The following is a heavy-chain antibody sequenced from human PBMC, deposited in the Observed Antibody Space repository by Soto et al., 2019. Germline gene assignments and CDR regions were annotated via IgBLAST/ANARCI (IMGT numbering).Heavy chain of an antibody. CDR1: GGAFSSYT. Sequence: SVKVSCKACGGAFSSYTSSWVRQAPGQGLEWMGRIIPILGIANYAQKFQGRVTITADKSTSTAYMELSSLRSEDTAVYYCARDFLMQFDYWGQGTLVTVSS. CDR3: ARDFLMQFDY. J-gene: IGHJ4*02. D-gene: IGHD3-16*01. CDR2: IIPILGIA. V-gene: IGHV1-69*04.